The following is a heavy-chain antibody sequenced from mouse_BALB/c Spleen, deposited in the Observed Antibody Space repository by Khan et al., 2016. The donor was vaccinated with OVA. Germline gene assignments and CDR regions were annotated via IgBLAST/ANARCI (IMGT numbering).Heavy chain of an antibody. J-gene: IGHJ2*01. Sequence: VQLQQSGPGLVAPSQSLSITCTVSGLSLTSYGVHWVRQPPGKGLEWLGVIWAGGSTNYNSALMSRLSISKDNSKRQVFLKRNSLQTDDTARYYCARLEDIWGQGTTLTVSS. CDR3: ARLEDI. CDR2: IWAGGST. V-gene: IGHV2-9*02. D-gene: IGHD1-3*01. CDR1: GLSLTSYG.